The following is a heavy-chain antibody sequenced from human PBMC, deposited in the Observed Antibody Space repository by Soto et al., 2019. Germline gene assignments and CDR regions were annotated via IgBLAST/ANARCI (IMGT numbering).Heavy chain of an antibody. J-gene: IGHJ4*02. D-gene: IGHD2-21*01. V-gene: IGHV4-4*07. CDR1: GGSINSYW. Sequence: PSETLSLTCTVSGGSINSYWWPWIRQPAGKGLEWIGRVYSSGTTDYNPSLNSRATMSVETSKNQFSLKLSSVTAADTAVYYCARDIASYAYGEGYWGQGIQVTVSS. CDR3: ARDIASYAYGEGY. CDR2: VYSSGTT.